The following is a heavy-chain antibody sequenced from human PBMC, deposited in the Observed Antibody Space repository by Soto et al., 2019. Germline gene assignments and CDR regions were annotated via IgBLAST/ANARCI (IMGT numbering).Heavy chain of an antibody. CDR1: GGSISSGSYY. J-gene: IGHJ5*02. V-gene: IGHV4-39*01. CDR2: LYYNGFT. Sequence: ASETLSLTCTVSGGSISSGSYYWGWIRQPPGKGPEWIGSLYYNGFTYYNPSLKSRLTISVDTSKNQFSLKLTSVTAADTAVYYCAIQDDFWSGDSWFDPWGQGTLVTVSS. D-gene: IGHD3-3*01. CDR3: AIQDDFWSGDSWFDP.